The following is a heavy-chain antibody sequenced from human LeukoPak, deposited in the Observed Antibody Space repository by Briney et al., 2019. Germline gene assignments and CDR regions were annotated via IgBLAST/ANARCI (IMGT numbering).Heavy chain of an antibody. CDR1: GFTFTSHW. CDR2: VNEDGSEN. D-gene: IGHD6-19*01. Sequence: GGSLRLSCAASGFTFTSHWMNWVRRAPGKGLEWVANVNEDGSENNYVDSAKGRFTISRDNAKNSLYLQMNSLRDEDTAVYFCAKSSGWFLDYWGQGTLVTVSS. J-gene: IGHJ4*02. CDR3: AKSSGWFLDY. V-gene: IGHV3-7*02.